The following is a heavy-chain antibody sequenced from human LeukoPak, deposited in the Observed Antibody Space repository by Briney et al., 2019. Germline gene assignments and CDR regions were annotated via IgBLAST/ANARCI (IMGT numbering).Heavy chain of an antibody. J-gene: IGHJ4*02. Sequence: GRSLRLSCAASRFTFDDYAMHWVRQAPGKGLEWVSGISWNSGSIGYADSVKGRFTISRENAKNSLYLQMNSLRAGDTAVYYCARGTSYYDSSGYYLFDYWGQGTLVTVSS. V-gene: IGHV3-9*01. CDR2: ISWNSGSI. CDR3: ARGTSYYDSSGYYLFDY. D-gene: IGHD3-22*01. CDR1: RFTFDDYA.